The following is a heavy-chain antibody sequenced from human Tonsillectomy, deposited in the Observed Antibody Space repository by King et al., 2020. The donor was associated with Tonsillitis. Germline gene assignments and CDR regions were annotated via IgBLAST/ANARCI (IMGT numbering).Heavy chain of an antibody. CDR1: RFTFSSFS. CDR3: AREGHATDTHTFDM. Sequence: VQLVESGGGVVQPGRSLRLSCAASRFTFSSFSMHWVRQNPVKGLEWVAVISYDGSKISYAASVRGRFTISRDNSKNTLSLQLNSLRTEDTAVYYCAREGHATDTHTFDMWGQGTMVTVSS. D-gene: IGHD2-21*02. CDR2: ISYDGSKI. J-gene: IGHJ3*02. V-gene: IGHV3-30*03.